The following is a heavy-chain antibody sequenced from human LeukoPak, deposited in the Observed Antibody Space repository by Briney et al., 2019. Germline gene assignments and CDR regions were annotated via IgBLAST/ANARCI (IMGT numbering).Heavy chain of an antibody. Sequence: PSKTLSLTCTVSGDSISSYYWSWIRQPAGKGLEWSGRFHITGSTTYNPSLKSRVSISVDTSRTESPLKLRSVTAADTAVYYCASMSQPSGNFDLWGQGTLVTVSS. J-gene: IGHJ4*02. CDR1: GDSISSYY. V-gene: IGHV4-4*07. CDR3: ASMSQPSGNFDL. CDR2: FHITGST. D-gene: IGHD3-10*01.